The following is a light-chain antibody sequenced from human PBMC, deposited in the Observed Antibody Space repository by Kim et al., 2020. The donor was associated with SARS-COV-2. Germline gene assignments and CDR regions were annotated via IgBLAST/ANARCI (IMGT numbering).Light chain of an antibody. V-gene: IGLV3-21*04. CDR1: NIGSKN. CDR3: QVWDTISDHQV. CDR2: YDD. Sequence: SYELTQPPSVSVAPGKTARVTCGGDNIGSKNVHWYQQKPGQAPVLVIYYDDDRPSGIPERFSGSNSGNAATLTISRVEAGDEADYYCQVWDTISDHQVFG. J-gene: IGLJ3*02.